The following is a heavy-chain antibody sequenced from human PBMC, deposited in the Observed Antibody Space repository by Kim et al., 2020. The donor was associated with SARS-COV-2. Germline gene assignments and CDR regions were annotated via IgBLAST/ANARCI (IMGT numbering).Heavy chain of an antibody. J-gene: IGHJ4*02. CDR2: NSGGGGSP. D-gene: IGHD1-7*01. Sequence: GGSLRLSCAASGFTLRNYGMSWVRQAPGKGLEWVSSNSGGGGSPYYADSVKGRFTISRDNSKDTLYLQMNSLRAEDTAVYYCAKPRRIKLELQFDYFDYWGQGTLVTVSS. CDR3: AKPRRIKLELQFDYFDY. V-gene: IGHV3-23*01. CDR1: GFTLRNYG.